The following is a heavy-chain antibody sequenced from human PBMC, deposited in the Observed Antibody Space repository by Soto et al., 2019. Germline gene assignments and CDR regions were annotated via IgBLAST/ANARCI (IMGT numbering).Heavy chain of an antibody. D-gene: IGHD4-17*01. CDR2: ISGSGGST. J-gene: IGHJ4*02. CDR1: GFTFSSYA. Sequence: GGSLRLSCVASGFTFSSYAMSWVRQAPGKGLEWVSAISGSGGSTYYADSVKGRFTISRDNSKNTLYLQMNSLRAEDTAVYYCAKDVGDYGDYVGADGGKEHWGQGTLVTVSS. CDR3: AKDVGDYGDYVGADGGKEH. V-gene: IGHV3-23*01.